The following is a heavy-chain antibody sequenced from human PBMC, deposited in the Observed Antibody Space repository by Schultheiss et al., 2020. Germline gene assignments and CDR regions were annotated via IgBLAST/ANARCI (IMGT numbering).Heavy chain of an antibody. J-gene: IGHJ6*02. V-gene: IGHV3-33*01. CDR1: GFTFTTYI. Sequence: GGSLRLSCAASGFTFTTYIMHWVRQAPAKGLEWVAVVWYDANDKYYADSVKGRFTISRDNSKNTLYLQMSSLRAEDTAVYYCARELGSGSYGYGMDVWGQGTPVTVSS. CDR3: ARELGSGSYGYGMDV. D-gene: IGHD3-10*01. CDR2: VWYDANDK.